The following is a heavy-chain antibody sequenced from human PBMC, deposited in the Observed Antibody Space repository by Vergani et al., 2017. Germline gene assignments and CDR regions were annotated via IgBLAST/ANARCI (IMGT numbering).Heavy chain of an antibody. Sequence: QVQLVQSGAEVKKPGASVKVSCKASGYTFTSYGISWVRQAPGQGLEWMGWISAYNGNTNYAQKLQGRVTMTTDTSTSTAYMELRSLRSDDTAVYYCASDNDDLWSGYTNWFDPGGQGTLVTVSS. CDR3: ASDNDDLWSGYTNWFDP. J-gene: IGHJ5*02. CDR2: ISAYNGNT. CDR1: GYTFTSYG. V-gene: IGHV1-18*01. D-gene: IGHD3-3*01.